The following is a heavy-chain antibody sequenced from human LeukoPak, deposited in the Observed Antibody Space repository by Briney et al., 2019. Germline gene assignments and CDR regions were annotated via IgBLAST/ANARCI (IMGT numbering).Heavy chain of an antibody. CDR3: ARDRRDWSDHYYYYYGMDV. CDR2: ISGSGGST. CDR1: GFTFSSYA. Sequence: GGSLRLSCAASGFTFSSYAMSWVRQAPGKGLEWVSAISGSGGSTYYADSVKGRFTISRDNSKNTLYLQMNSLRAEDTAVYYCARDRRDWSDHYYYYYGMDVWGQGTTVTVSS. J-gene: IGHJ6*02. D-gene: IGHD3/OR15-3a*01. V-gene: IGHV3-23*01.